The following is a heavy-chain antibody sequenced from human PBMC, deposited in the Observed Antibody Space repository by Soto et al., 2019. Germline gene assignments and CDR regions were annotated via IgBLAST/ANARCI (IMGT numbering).Heavy chain of an antibody. D-gene: IGHD3-10*01. J-gene: IGHJ4*02. CDR2: IYYSGST. CDR3: ARAGSFRDGYNVLARDY. CDR1: GGSISSCCYY. Sequence: SETLSLTCTVPGGSISSCCYYWSWIRQHPGKGLEWIGYIYYSGSTYYNPSLKSRVTISVDTSKNQFSLKLSSVTAADTAVYYCARAGSFRDGYNVLARDYWGQGTLVTVSS. V-gene: IGHV4-31*03.